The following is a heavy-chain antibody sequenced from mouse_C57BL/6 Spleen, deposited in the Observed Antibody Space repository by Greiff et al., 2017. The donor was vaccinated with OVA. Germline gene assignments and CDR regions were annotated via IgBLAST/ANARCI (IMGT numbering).Heavy chain of an antibody. Sequence: LQQSGAELVRPGASVKLSCTASGFNIKDDYMHWVKQRPEQGLEWIGWIDPENGDTEYASKFQGKATITADTSSNTAYLQLSSLTSEDTAVYYCTTGTTVAGTDYWGQGTTLTVSS. CDR2: IDPENGDT. J-gene: IGHJ2*01. V-gene: IGHV14-4*01. CDR1: GFNIKDDY. D-gene: IGHD1-1*01. CDR3: TTGTTVAGTDY.